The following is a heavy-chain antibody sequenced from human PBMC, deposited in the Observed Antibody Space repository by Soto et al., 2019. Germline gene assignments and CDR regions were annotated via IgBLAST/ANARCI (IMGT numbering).Heavy chain of an antibody. V-gene: IGHV1-69*01. J-gene: IGHJ3*02. CDR3: ARGLSGWYPRSFDI. CDR2: IIPIFCTA. Sequence: ASVKVSCKASGGTFSSYAIIWVRPDPGQGLEWMGGIIPIFCTANYAQKFQGRVTITADESTSTAYMELSSLRSEDTAVYYCARGLSGWYPRSFDIWGQGTMVTVSS. CDR1: GGTFSSYA. D-gene: IGHD6-19*01.